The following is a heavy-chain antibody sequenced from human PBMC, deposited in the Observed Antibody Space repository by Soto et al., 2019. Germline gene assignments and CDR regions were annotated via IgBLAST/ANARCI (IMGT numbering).Heavy chain of an antibody. Sequence: EVQLLESGGGLVQPGGSLRLSCAASGFTFSSYAMSWVGQAPGKGLEWVSAISGSGGSTYYADYVKGRFTISRDNSNNKLYLQMNSLRAEDTAVYYCAKGLVAATGDDYWGQGTLLTVSS. V-gene: IGHV3-23*01. CDR1: GFTFSSYA. CDR3: AKGLVAATGDDY. CDR2: ISGSGGST. J-gene: IGHJ4*02. D-gene: IGHD2-15*01.